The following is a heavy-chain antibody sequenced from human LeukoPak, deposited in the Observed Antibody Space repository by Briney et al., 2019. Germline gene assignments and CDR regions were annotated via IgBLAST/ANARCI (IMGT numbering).Heavy chain of an antibody. CDR1: GYTFTGYY. Sequence: ASVKVSCKASGYTFTGYYIHWMRQAPGQGLEWMGGINPNSGGTTYAQKFQGRVSVTRDTSIITAYMELSWLTSDDAAVYYCARDRGYCSSTSCYADYFYYMDVWGKGTTVTISS. V-gene: IGHV1-2*02. CDR3: ARDRGYCSSTSCYADYFYYMDV. CDR2: INPNSGGT. J-gene: IGHJ6*03. D-gene: IGHD2-2*01.